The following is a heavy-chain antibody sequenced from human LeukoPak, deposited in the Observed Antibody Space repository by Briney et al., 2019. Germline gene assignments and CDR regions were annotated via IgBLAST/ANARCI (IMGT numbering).Heavy chain of an antibody. CDR3: ARENGDSSGWTALFDY. CDR1: GGSISSSSYY. J-gene: IGHJ4*02. D-gene: IGHD6-19*01. V-gene: IGHV4-39*07. Sequence: SETLSLTCTVSGGSISSSSYYWGWIRQPPGKGLEWIGSIYYSGSIYYNPSLKSRVTISVDTSKNQFSLKLSSVTAADTAVYYCARENGDSSGWTALFDYWGQGTLVTVSS. CDR2: IYYSGSI.